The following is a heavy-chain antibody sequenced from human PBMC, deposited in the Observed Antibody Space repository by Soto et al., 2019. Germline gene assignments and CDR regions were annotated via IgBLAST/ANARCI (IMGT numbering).Heavy chain of an antibody. CDR2: ISGGSSYI. CDR1: GFTFSSYS. CDR3: ARGKGMDV. J-gene: IGHJ6*02. Sequence: EVQLVESGGGLVKPGGSLRLSCAASGFTFSSYSMNWVRQAPGQGLEWVSSISGGSSYIYYADSVKGRFTISRDNAKNSLYVQMNSPRAEDTAVYYCARGKGMDVWGQGTTVTVSS. V-gene: IGHV3-21*01.